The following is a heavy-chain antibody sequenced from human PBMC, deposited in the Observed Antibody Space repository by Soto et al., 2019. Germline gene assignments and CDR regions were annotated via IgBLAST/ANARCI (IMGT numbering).Heavy chain of an antibody. Sequence: SVKVSCKASGGTFSSYAISWVRQAPGQGLEWMGGIIPIFGTANYAHKFQGRVTITADESTSTAYMELSSLRSEDTAGYYCERYCSSASCYFDFYYGMYVWGQGTTVTVSS. V-gene: IGHV1-69*13. CDR1: GGTFSSYA. D-gene: IGHD2-2*01. J-gene: IGHJ6*02. CDR2: IIPIFGTA. CDR3: ERYCSSASCYFDFYYGMYV.